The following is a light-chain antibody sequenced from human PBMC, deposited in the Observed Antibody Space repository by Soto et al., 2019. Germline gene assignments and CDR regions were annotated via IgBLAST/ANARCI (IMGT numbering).Light chain of an antibody. CDR2: AAS. J-gene: IGKJ3*01. V-gene: IGKV1-39*01. CDR3: QQRYSTLFT. CDR1: QTIIRY. Sequence: DIQMTQSPSSLSASVGDRVTITCRASQTIIRYLNWYQQKPGRAPNLLIYAASSLQSGVPSRFSGSGSGTEFTLTISSVQPEDFATYYCQQRYSTLFTFGPGTKVEVK.